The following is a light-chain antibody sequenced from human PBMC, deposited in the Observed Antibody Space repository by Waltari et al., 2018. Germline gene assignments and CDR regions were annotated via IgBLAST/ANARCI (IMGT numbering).Light chain of an antibody. CDR1: ASNIGGNL. J-gene: IGLJ3*02. CDR3: ASWDDSLNGHWV. Sequence: QSVLTQPPSASGTPGQRVTISCSGSASNIGGNLVNWYQQLPGKAPKLLIYRSDQRPEGVPYRFSGSKSGTSASLAISGLQSEDEADYYCASWDDSLNGHWVFGGGTKVTVL. V-gene: IGLV1-44*01. CDR2: RSD.